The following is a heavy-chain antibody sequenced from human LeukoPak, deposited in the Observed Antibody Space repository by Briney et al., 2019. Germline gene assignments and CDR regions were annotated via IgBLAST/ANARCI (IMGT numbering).Heavy chain of an antibody. V-gene: IGHV1-18*01. CDR3: ARLVAVAGARNYYYYYGMDV. J-gene: IGHJ6*02. CDR2: ISAYNGNT. Sequence: ASVKVSCKASGYTFTSYGISWVRQAPGQGLEGMGWISAYNGNTNYAQKLQGRVTMTTDTSTSTAYMELRSLRSDDTAVYYCARLVAVAGARNYYYYYGMDVWGQGTTVTVSS. D-gene: IGHD6-19*01. CDR1: GYTFTSYG.